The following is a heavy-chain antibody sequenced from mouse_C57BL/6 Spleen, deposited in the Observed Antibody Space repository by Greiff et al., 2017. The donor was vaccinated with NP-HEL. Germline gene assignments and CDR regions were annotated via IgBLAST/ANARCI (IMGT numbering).Heavy chain of an antibody. J-gene: IGHJ4*01. D-gene: IGHD3-3*01. CDR3: ARRDGAMDY. CDR1: GYTFTNYW. CDR2: IYPGGGYT. V-gene: IGHV1-63*01. Sequence: QVQLKESGAELVRPGTSVKMSCKASGYTFTNYWIGWAKQRPGHGLEWIGDIYPGGGYTNYNEKFKGKATLTVDKSSSTAYMQFSSLTSEDSAIYYCARRDGAMDYWGQGTSVTVSS.